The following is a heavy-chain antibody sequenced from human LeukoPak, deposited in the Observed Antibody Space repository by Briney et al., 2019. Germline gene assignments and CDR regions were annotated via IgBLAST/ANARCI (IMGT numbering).Heavy chain of an antibody. J-gene: IGHJ6*03. D-gene: IGHD2-2*01. Sequence: ASVKVSCKASGYTFTSYGISWVRQAPGQGGEWRGWISAYNGKTNYAQKLQGRVTMPPDTSTSTAYMELRSLRSDDTAVYYCAGFDCSSTSCYDYYYMDVWGKGTTVTVSS. CDR2: ISAYNGKT. CDR1: GYTFTSYG. CDR3: AGFDCSSTSCYDYYYMDV. V-gene: IGHV1-18*01.